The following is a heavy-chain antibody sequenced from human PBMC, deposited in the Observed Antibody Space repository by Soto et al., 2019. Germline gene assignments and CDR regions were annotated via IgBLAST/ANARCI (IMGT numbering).Heavy chain of an antibody. CDR3: AKDRRAGGNSAFYFDF. D-gene: IGHD3-16*01. CDR1: GFEFINYA. Sequence: WGSLRLSCAASGFEFINYAIILGRHSPGKGLEWVSLISATGGGTYYADSVKGRFTISRDNSHNTLYLQVHSLTAEDTAVYYCAKDRRAGGNSAFYFDFWGQGAQVTVSS. V-gene: IGHV3-23*01. J-gene: IGHJ4*02. CDR2: ISATGGGT.